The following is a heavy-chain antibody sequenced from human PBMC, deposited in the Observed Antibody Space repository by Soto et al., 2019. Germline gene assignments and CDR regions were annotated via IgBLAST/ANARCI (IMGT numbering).Heavy chain of an antibody. V-gene: IGHV3-11*01. CDR3: AGDPYYYGSAS. Sequence: GGSLRLSCAASGFRFSDHYMTWIRQAPGKGLEWVSKISGGGTTTHYADSVKGRFTVSRDNAKNSLYLQMNSLRAEDTAVYYCAGDPYYYGSASWGQGTLVTVSS. J-gene: IGHJ5*02. D-gene: IGHD3-10*01. CDR1: GFRFSDHY. CDR2: ISGGGTTT.